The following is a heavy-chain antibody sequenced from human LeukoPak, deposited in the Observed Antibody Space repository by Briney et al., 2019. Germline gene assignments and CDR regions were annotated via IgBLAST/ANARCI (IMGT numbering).Heavy chain of an antibody. Sequence: GGSLRLSCAASGFAVSSNYMSWVRQSPGKGLEWVSVIYSGGNTYYADSVKGRFTISRDNSKNTLYLQMNSLRADDTAVYYCARDSGNPGDSWGQGTLVTVSS. CDR3: ARDSGNPGDS. V-gene: IGHV3-53*01. CDR2: IYSGGNT. CDR1: GFAVSSNY. J-gene: IGHJ4*02. D-gene: IGHD3-10*01.